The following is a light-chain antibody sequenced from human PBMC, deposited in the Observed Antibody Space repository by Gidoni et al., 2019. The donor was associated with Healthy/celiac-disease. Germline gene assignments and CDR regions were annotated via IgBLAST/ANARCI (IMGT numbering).Light chain of an antibody. CDR3: LLSYSGARLVV. CDR2: DTS. Sequence: QAVMTQETSLTVSPGGTVTLTCGSSTAAVTSSHYPYWFQQKPGQAPRTLIYDTSNKHSWTPSRFSGSLLGGQAALTLSGAQPEDEAEYYCLLSYSGARLVVFGGGTKLTVL. J-gene: IGLJ2*01. CDR1: TAAVTSSHY. V-gene: IGLV7-46*01.